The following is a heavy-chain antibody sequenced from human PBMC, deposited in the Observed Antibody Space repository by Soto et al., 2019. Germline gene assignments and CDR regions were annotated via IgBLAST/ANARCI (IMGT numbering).Heavy chain of an antibody. Sequence: SETLSLTCPVSGDSISSGCYYWNWIRQHPGKGLEWIGYIHKSGSTYYTPSLKSRFIVSVDTSKNQFSLKLSSVAAADTAVYFCARSGFWSGKYYFDYWGQGTLVTVSS. V-gene: IGHV4-31*03. D-gene: IGHD3-3*01. J-gene: IGHJ4*02. CDR3: ARSGFWSGKYYFDY. CDR1: GDSISSGCYY. CDR2: IHKSGST.